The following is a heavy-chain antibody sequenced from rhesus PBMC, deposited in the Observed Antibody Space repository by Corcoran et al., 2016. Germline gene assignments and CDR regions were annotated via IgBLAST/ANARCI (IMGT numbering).Heavy chain of an antibody. D-gene: IGHD3-34*01. Sequence: EVQLVESGGGLVQPGGSLRLSCAASGVTFSSYGMSWVRQAPGKGLEWVSYISNGGGRTYTADAVQGRFTISRASSKNTLSMQMNSLSAEDTAVSYCAKVGDWGDYYVDYWGQGVLVTVSS. CDR2: ISNGGGRT. CDR1: GVTFSSYG. CDR3: AKVGDWGDYYVDY. V-gene: IGHV3S5*01. J-gene: IGHJ4*01.